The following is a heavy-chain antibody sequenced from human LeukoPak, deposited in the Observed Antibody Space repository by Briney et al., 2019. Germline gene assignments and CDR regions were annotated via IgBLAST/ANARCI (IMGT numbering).Heavy chain of an antibody. CDR3: VRLGGTTGQYFHH. V-gene: IGHV3-48*03. CDR1: GFTFSSYE. J-gene: IGHJ1*01. CDR2: ITSSGDYT. D-gene: IGHD1-7*01. Sequence: GGPLRLSCAASGFTFSSYEMHCVRQAPGKGLEWVSYITSSGDYTYYADSVKGRFTMSRDNAKNSLYLQMNSLRDEDTAVYYCVRLGGTTGQYFHHWGQGTRVTVSS.